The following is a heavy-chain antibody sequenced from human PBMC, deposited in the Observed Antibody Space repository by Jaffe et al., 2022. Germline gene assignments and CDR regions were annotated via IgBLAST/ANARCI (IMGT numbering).Heavy chain of an antibody. V-gene: IGHV4-59*01. CDR3: ARVPMTTSRSPRNAFDI. CDR2: IYYSGST. CDR1: GGSISSYY. J-gene: IGHJ3*02. D-gene: IGHD3-16*01. Sequence: QVQLQESGPGLVKPSETLSLTCTVSGGSISSYYWSWIRQPPGKGLEWIGYIYYSGSTNYNPSLKSRVTISVDTSKNQFSLKLSSVTAADTAVYYCARVPMTTSRSPRNAFDIWGQGTMVTVSS.